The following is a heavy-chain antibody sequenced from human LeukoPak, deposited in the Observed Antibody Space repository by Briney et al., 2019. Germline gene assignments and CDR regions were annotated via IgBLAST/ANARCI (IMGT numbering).Heavy chain of an antibody. Sequence: SETLSLTCTVSGGSISSGSYYWSWIRQPAGKGLEWIGHIYTSGSTSCNPSLKSRVTISVDTSKKQFSLKLSSVTAADTAFYYCARYIVSYPHDAFDIWGQGTMVTVSS. CDR1: GGSISSGSYY. J-gene: IGHJ3*02. D-gene: IGHD1-26*01. CDR2: IYTSGST. CDR3: ARYIVSYPHDAFDI. V-gene: IGHV4-61*09.